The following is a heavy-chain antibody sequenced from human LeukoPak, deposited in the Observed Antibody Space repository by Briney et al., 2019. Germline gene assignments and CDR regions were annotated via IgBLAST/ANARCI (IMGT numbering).Heavy chain of an antibody. V-gene: IGHV4-4*07. D-gene: IGHD1-20*01. J-gene: IGHJ5*02. CDR3: ARLTGTAYNWFDP. CDR2: IFPGGGT. CDR1: GGSLRSYY. Sequence: SETLSLTCTVSGGSLRSYYWNWIRQPAGKGLEWVGRIFPGGGTSYSPSLKSRVTMSADTSKSQFSLKLTSVTAADTAVYYCARLTGTAYNWFDPWGPGTLVTVYS.